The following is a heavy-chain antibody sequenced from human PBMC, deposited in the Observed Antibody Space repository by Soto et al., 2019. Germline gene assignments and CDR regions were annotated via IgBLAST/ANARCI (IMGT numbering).Heavy chain of an antibody. Sequence: GSLRLSCAGSGFTFSSYSMNWVRQAPGKGLEWVSSISSNSNYIYYADSVKGRFTISRDNAKNSLYLQMNSLRAEDTAVYYCASSPGSGYYFWGQGILVTVSS. CDR1: GFTFSSYS. CDR3: ASSPGSGYYF. J-gene: IGHJ4*02. D-gene: IGHD3-22*01. V-gene: IGHV3-21*01. CDR2: ISSNSNYI.